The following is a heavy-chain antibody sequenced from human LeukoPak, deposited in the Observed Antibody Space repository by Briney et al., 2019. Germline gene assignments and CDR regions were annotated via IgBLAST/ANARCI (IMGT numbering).Heavy chain of an antibody. CDR3: ARLAVAGTPDDY. CDR2: IYYSGST. D-gene: IGHD6-19*01. Sequence: SETLSLTCTVSGGSISSSSYYWSWIRQPPGKGLEWIGYIYYSGSTNYNPSLKSRVTISVDTSKNQFSLKLSSVTAADTAVYYCARLAVAGTPDDYWGQGTLVTVSS. CDR1: GGSISSSSYY. J-gene: IGHJ4*02. V-gene: IGHV4-61*01.